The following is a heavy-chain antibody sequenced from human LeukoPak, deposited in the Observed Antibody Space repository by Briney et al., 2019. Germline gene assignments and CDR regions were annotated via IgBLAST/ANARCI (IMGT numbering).Heavy chain of an antibody. CDR2: ISYDGSNK. CDR1: GFTFSSYA. V-gene: IGHV3-30-3*01. J-gene: IGHJ5*02. Sequence: GGSLRLSCAASGFTFSSYAMHWVRQAPGKGLEWVAVISYDGSNKYYADSVKGRFTISRDNSKNTLYLQMNSLRAEDTAVYYCARPQEYYYDSSGYLTWGQGTLVTVSS. CDR3: ARPQEYYYDSSGYLT. D-gene: IGHD3-22*01.